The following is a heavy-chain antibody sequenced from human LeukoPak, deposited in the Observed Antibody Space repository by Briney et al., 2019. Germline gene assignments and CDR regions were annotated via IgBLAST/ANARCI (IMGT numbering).Heavy chain of an antibody. D-gene: IGHD3-9*01. CDR1: GASITSYY. CDR3: ARDLYRSSIGYYDVLTGYFNWFDP. Sequence: TPSETLSLTCSVSGASITSYYWSWIRQPAGEGLEWIGRINTSGSTNYNPSLKSRVTMSVDTSKNQFSLKLSSVTAADTAVYYCARDLYRSSIGYYDVLTGYFNWFDPWGQGTLVTVSS. J-gene: IGHJ5*02. V-gene: IGHV4-4*07. CDR2: INTSGST.